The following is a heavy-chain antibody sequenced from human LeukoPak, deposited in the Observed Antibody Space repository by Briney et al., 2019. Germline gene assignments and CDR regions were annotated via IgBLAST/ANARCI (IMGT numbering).Heavy chain of an antibody. D-gene: IGHD1-26*01. J-gene: IGHJ3*02. CDR1: GFTFSSYA. CDR3: ARMGGQLLQDAFDI. Sequence: GESLRLSCAASGFTFSSYAMHWVRQAPGKGLGWVAVISSDGSNIYYADSVKGRFTISRDNSKNTLYLQMNNLRAEDTAVYYCARMGGQLLQDAFDIWGQGTTVTVS. V-gene: IGHV3-30-3*01. CDR2: ISSDGSNI.